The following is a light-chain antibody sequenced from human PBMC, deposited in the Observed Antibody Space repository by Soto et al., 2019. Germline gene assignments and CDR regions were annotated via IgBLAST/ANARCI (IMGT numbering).Light chain of an antibody. J-gene: IGKJ4*01. Sequence: EIVMTQSPATLPVSPGEGGTLSCRASQSISGNLAWYQQKPGQAPRLLIYDTSTRATGVPARFRGSRSGPEFTLTINSLQSEDFAIYYSQPYNNLPLTFGGGTKVESK. CDR3: QPYNNLPLT. CDR1: QSISGN. V-gene: IGKV3-15*01. CDR2: DTS.